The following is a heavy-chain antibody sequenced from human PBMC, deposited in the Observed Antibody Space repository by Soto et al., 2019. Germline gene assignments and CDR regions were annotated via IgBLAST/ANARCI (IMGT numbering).Heavy chain of an antibody. Sequence: SETLSLTCAVYGGSFSGYYWSWIRQPPGKGLEWIGEINHSGSTNYNPSLKSRVTISVDTSKNQFSLKLSSVTAADTAVYYCARGLSYCVVVPAANYYFDYWGQGTLVTVSS. CDR3: ARGLSYCVVVPAANYYFDY. D-gene: IGHD2-2*01. CDR2: INHSGST. J-gene: IGHJ4*02. CDR1: GGSFSGYY. V-gene: IGHV4-34*01.